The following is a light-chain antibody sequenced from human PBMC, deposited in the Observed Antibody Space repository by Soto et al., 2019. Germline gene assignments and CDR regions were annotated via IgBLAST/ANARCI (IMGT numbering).Light chain of an antibody. V-gene: IGKV1-5*03. CDR3: QHYSHYPWT. CDR1: QSINKW. CDR2: QAS. Sequence: DITMTQSPSTLSASPGDRVIITCRASQSINKWLAWYQQRPGEAPKLLIYQASHLQSGVPSRFSGSGSETEFSLTISSLQPADFATYYCQHYSHYPWTF. J-gene: IGKJ1*01.